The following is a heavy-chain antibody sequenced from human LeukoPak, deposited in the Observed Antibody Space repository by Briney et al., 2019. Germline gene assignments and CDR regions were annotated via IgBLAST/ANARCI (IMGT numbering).Heavy chain of an antibody. CDR3: ARGPNSNWSGLDF. CDR2: IKQDGSEK. CDR1: GFTFSSYW. Sequence: GGSLRLSCAASGFTFSSYWMSWVRQAPGKGLEWVANIKQDGSEKNCVDSVRGRFTISRDNAKNTLYLQVNNLRAEDTAVYYCARGPNSNWSGLDFWGQGTLLTVSS. J-gene: IGHJ4*02. V-gene: IGHV3-7*01. D-gene: IGHD6-6*01.